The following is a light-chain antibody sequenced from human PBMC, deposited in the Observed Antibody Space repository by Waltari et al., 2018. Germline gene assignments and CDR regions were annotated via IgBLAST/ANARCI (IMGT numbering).Light chain of an antibody. J-gene: IGLJ2*01. Sequence: SYVLTQPPSVSVAPGKTARITCGGSTIGSKNVNWYQQKPGQAPVLVIYYDSDRPSGIPERFSGSNSGNTATLTISRVEAGDEADYYCQVWESYGDHLVVFGGGTNLTVV. CDR3: QVWESYGDHLVV. CDR2: YDS. V-gene: IGLV3-21*01. CDR1: TIGSKN.